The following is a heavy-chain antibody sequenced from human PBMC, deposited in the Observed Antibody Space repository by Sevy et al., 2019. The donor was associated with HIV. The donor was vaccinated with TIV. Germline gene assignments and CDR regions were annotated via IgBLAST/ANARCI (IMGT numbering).Heavy chain of an antibody. CDR1: GFTFSSYA. D-gene: IGHD5-18*01. J-gene: IGHJ6*03. CDR3: AVIQLYYYYMDV. CDR2: ISGSGGST. Sequence: GGSLRLSCAASGFTFSSYAMSWVRQAPGKGLEWVSAISGSGGSTYYPDSVKGRFTISRDNSKNTLYLQMNSLRAEDTAVYYCAVIQLYYYYMDVWGKGTTVTVSS. V-gene: IGHV3-23*01.